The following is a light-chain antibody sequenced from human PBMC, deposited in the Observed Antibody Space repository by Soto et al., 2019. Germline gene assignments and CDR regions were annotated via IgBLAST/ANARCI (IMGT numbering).Light chain of an antibody. CDR2: TTS. Sequence: DIQVTQSPSSVSASVGDRVTITCRASQDINNWLAWYQQKPGKAPKLLIYTTSNLQSGVPSRFSGSGSGTDFTLTISSLQPEDFATYYCHQANSFPLTFGGGTKVEIK. CDR3: HQANSFPLT. J-gene: IGKJ4*01. V-gene: IGKV1D-12*01. CDR1: QDINNW.